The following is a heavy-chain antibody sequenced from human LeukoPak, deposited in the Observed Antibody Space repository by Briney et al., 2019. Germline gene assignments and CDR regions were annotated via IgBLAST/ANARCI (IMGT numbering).Heavy chain of an antibody. V-gene: IGHV3-7*05. Sequence: GGSLRLSCAASGFTFSNYWMSWVRQAPGKGREWVGNIKQDGSEKYYEDSVKGRFTISRDNAKNSLSLQMNSLRAEDTAVYYCVTTTGYATTWFGYWGQGTLVTVSS. D-gene: IGHD1-14*01. CDR2: IKQDGSEK. CDR1: GFTFSNYW. CDR3: VTTTGYATTWFGY. J-gene: IGHJ5*01.